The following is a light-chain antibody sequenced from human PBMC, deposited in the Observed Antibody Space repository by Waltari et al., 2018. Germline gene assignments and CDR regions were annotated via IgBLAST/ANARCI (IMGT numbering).Light chain of an antibody. CDR2: DAS. J-gene: IGKJ1*01. Sequence: DIQMTQSPSTLSASVGDRVTVTCRASQNINKWLAWYQQNPGKAPNLLIYDASTLQSGVPSRFSGSGFGTEFTLAISSLQPEDFATYFCQHYNTYPPTFGQGTRVELK. CDR1: QNINKW. V-gene: IGKV1-5*01. CDR3: QHYNTYPPT.